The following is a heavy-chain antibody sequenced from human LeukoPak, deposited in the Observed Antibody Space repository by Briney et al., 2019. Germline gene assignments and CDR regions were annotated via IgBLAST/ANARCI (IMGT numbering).Heavy chain of an antibody. D-gene: IGHD5-24*01. J-gene: IGHJ4*02. CDR3: ARVGVATNYFDY. Sequence: GGSLRLSCAASGFSFSSYEMNWVRQAPGKGLEWVSYISSSGGTIYYADSVKGRFTISRDNDKNSLYLQMNSLRAEDTAVYYCARVGVATNYFDYWGQGTLVTVSS. CDR2: ISSSGGTI. CDR1: GFSFSSYE. V-gene: IGHV3-48*03.